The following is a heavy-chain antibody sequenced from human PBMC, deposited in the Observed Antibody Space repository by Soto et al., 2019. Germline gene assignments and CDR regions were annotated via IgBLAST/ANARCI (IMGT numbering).Heavy chain of an antibody. CDR3: AKCLDVYDSSGYYIDY. Sequence: HPGGSLRLSCAASGFTFSSYAMSWVRQAPEKGLEWVSAISGSGGSTYYADSVKGRFTISRDNSKNTLYLQMNSLRAEDTAVYYCAKCLDVYDSSGYYIDYWGQGTLVTVSS. D-gene: IGHD3-22*01. CDR2: ISGSGGST. CDR1: GFTFSSYA. J-gene: IGHJ4*02. V-gene: IGHV3-23*01.